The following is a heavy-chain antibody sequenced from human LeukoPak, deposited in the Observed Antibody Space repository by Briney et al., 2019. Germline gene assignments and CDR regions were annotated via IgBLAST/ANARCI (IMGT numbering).Heavy chain of an antibody. CDR2: LSGGGGST. V-gene: IGHV3-23*01. CDR3: AKVKAVAGTEDYFDY. Sequence: SGGSLRLSCAASGFTFSSYAMSWVRQAPGKGLEWVSGLSGGGGSTYYADSVKGRFTISRDNSKNTLYLQMNSLSAEDTAVYYCAKVKAVAGTEDYFDYWGQGTLVTVSS. J-gene: IGHJ4*02. D-gene: IGHD6-19*01. CDR1: GFTFSSYA.